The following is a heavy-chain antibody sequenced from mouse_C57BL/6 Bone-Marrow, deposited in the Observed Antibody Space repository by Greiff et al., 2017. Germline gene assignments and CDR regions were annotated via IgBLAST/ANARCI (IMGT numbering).Heavy chain of an antibody. CDR1: GYTFTSYW. Sequence: VQLQQSGAELVKPGASVTMSCKASGYTFTSYWITWVKQRPGQGLEWIGDIYPTSGRTNYNEKFKSKAILTVDTSSNTAYRQLSSLTSEDSAVFYCARSGPLGRSFDYWGQGTTLTVSS. J-gene: IGHJ2*01. CDR3: ARSGPLGRSFDY. CDR2: IYPTSGRT. V-gene: IGHV1-55*01. D-gene: IGHD4-1*01.